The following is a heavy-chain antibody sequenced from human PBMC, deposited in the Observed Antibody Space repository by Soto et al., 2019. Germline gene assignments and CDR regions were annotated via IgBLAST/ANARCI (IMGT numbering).Heavy chain of an antibody. CDR2: INAGNGNT. J-gene: IGHJ6*02. Sequence: ASVKVSCKASEYTFTSYAMHWVRQAPGQRLEWMGWINAGNGNTKYSQKFQGRVTITRDTSASTAYMELSSLRSEDTAVYYCARDHCSSTSCFYDNYYYYYGMDVWGQGTTVTVSS. CDR1: EYTFTSYA. D-gene: IGHD2-2*01. V-gene: IGHV1-3*01. CDR3: ARDHCSSTSCFYDNYYYYYGMDV.